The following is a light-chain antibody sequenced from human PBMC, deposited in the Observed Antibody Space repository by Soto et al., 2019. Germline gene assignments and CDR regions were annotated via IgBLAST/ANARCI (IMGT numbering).Light chain of an antibody. J-gene: IGLJ2*01. CDR3: CSYAKGAPVV. V-gene: IGLV2-23*01. CDR1: SSDL. CDR2: EGS. Sequence: QSVLTQPASVSGSPGQSITISCTGTSSDLASWYKQYPGKAPKLMIYEGSKRPSGVSNRFSGSKSGYTASLTISGLQAEDEADYYCCSYAKGAPVVFGGGTKLTVL.